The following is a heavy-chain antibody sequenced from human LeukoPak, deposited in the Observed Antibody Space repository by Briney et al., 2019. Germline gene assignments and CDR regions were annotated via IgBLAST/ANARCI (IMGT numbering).Heavy chain of an antibody. CDR3: ARGNRGSSWNDAFDI. J-gene: IGHJ3*02. Sequence: ASVKVSCTASGYTFSDYYIHWLRQAPGQGLEWIGQINPQSGGTKYAPNFQGRVTMTRDTSISTAYMEVSRMRSDDTALYFCARGNRGSSWNDAFDIWGQGTMVTVSS. V-gene: IGHV1-2*06. D-gene: IGHD6-13*01. CDR2: INPQSGGT. CDR1: GYTFSDYY.